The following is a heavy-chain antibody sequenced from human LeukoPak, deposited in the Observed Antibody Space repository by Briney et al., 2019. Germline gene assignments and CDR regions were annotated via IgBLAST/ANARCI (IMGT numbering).Heavy chain of an antibody. J-gene: IGHJ5*02. Sequence: ASVKVSCKASGYTFTSYAMNWVRRAPGQGLEWMGWINTNTGNPTYAQGFTGRFVFSLDTSVSTAYLQISSLKAEDTAVYYCARRRIYCSSTSCSPNWFDPWGQGTLVTVSS. CDR3: ARRRIYCSSTSCSPNWFDP. V-gene: IGHV7-4-1*02. CDR2: INTNTGNP. D-gene: IGHD2-2*01. CDR1: GYTFTSYA.